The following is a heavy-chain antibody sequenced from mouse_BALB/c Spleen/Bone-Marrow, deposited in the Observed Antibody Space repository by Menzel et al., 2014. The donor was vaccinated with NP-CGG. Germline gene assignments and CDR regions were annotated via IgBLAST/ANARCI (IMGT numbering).Heavy chain of an antibody. V-gene: IGHV4-1*02. J-gene: IGHJ3*01. CDR1: GFDFSGFW. D-gene: IGHD1-2*01. CDR3: ARLGFYGAFAY. Sequence: EVKLLESGGGLVQPGGSLKLSCAASGFDFSGFWMSWVRQAPGRGLEWIGEINPDSNTINYSPSLKDKFIISRDNAKNTLYLQMGKVGAEDTALYCCARLGFYGAFAYWGQGTLVTVSA. CDR2: INPDSNTI.